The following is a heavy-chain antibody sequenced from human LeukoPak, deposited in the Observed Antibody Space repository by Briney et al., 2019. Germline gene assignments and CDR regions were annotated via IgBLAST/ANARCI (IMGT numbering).Heavy chain of an antibody. J-gene: IGHJ4*02. Sequence: PGGSLRLSCAASGFTFSSYEMNWIRQAPGKGLEWISYISNSGSTKYYADSVKGRFTISRDNSKNTLYLQMNSLRAEDTAVYYCAKLGYCSSTSCYGPPDFDYWGQGTLVTVSS. V-gene: IGHV3-48*03. CDR2: ISNSGSTK. CDR3: AKLGYCSSTSCYGPPDFDY. CDR1: GFTFSSYE. D-gene: IGHD2-2*01.